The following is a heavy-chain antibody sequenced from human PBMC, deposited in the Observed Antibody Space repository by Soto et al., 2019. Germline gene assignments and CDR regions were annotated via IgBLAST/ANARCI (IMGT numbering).Heavy chain of an antibody. Sequence: GGSLRLSCAASGFTFSSYAMSWVRQAPGKGLEWVSAISGSGGSTYYADSVNGRFTISRDNSKNTLYLQMNSLRAEDTAVYYCAKDRGTMVREHREAFDIWGQGTMVTVSS. CDR3: AKDRGTMVREHREAFDI. D-gene: IGHD3-10*01. CDR2: ISGSGGST. J-gene: IGHJ3*02. V-gene: IGHV3-23*01. CDR1: GFTFSSYA.